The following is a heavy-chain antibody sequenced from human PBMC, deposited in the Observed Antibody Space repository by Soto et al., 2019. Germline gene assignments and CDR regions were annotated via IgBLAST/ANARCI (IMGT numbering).Heavy chain of an antibody. V-gene: IGHV5-51*01. D-gene: IGHD1-26*01. CDR1: GYSFTSYW. CDR3: AMPAWDGYYFDY. CDR2: IYPGDSDT. J-gene: IGHJ4*02. Sequence: GESLKISCKGSGYSFTSYWIGWVRQMPGKGLEWMGIIYPGDSDTRYSPSFQGQVTISADKSNCTVYLQWSSLKAADTSMSYVAMPAWDGYYFDYWGQGTLVTVSS.